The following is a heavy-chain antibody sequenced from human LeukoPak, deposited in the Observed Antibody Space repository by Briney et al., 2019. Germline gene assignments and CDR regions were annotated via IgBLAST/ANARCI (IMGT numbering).Heavy chain of an antibody. V-gene: IGHV3-23*01. D-gene: IGHD2-15*01. CDR1: GFTFSNYA. CDR2: ISDSGGAT. Sequence: GGSLRLSCAASGFTFSNYAMSWVRQAPGKGLEWVSAISDSGGATNYADSVKGRFTTSRDNSKNTLYLQMISLRAEDTAVYYCAKRSCSGGSCNFDYWGQGTLVTVSS. J-gene: IGHJ4*02. CDR3: AKRSCSGGSCNFDY.